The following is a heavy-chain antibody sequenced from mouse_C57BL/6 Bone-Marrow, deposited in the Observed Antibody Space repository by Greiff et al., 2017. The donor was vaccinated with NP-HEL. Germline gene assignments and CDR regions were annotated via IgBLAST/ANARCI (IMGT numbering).Heavy chain of an antibody. CDR2: INSDGGST. J-gene: IGHJ4*01. V-gene: IGHV5-2*03. CDR1: EYEFPSHD. D-gene: IGHD2-1*01. Sequence: EVKVEESGGGLVQPGESLKLSCESNEYEFPSHDMSWVRKTPEKRLELVAAINSDGGSTYYPDTMERRFIISRDNTKKTLYLQMSSLRSEDTALYYCATTIYYAMDYWGQGTSVTVSS. CDR3: ATTIYYAMDY.